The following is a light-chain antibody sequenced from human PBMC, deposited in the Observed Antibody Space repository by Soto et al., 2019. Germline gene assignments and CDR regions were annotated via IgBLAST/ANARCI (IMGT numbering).Light chain of an antibody. V-gene: IGKV3D-15*01. J-gene: IGKJ3*01. CDR1: QSVSSSY. CDR3: QQYNNWPPVT. CDR2: GAS. Sequence: EKVLTQSPATPSLSPGERATLSCGASQSVSSSYLAGYEQKPGLAPRLLIYGASSRATGIPARFSGSGSGTEFTLTISSLQSEDFAVDYCQQYNNWPPVTFGPGPKVDI.